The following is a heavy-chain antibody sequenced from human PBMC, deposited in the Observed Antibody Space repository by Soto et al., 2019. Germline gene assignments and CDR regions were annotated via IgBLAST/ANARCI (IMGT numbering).Heavy chain of an antibody. D-gene: IGHD4-17*01. J-gene: IGHJ5*02. CDR2: IYHSGST. CDR3: ASKDYADYGWFDP. Sequence: SETQSLTCGVSGGSISSSKWLSWVRQPPGQGLEWIGEIYHSGSTNYNSSLKSRVTISVDKSKNQFSLKLSSVTAADTALYYCASKDYADYGWFDPWGQGMLVTVSS. CDR1: GGSISSSKW. V-gene: IGHV4-4*02.